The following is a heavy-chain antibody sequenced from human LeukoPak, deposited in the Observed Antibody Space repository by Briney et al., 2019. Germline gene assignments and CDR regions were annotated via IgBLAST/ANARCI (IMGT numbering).Heavy chain of an antibody. V-gene: IGHV5-51*01. J-gene: IGHJ4*02. CDR1: GYSFTSYW. D-gene: IGHD2-15*01. Sequence: GESLKISCKGSGYSFTSYWIGWVRQMPGKGLEWMGIIYPGDSDTRYSPSFQGQVTISADKSISTAYLQWSSLKASDTAMYYCARVGSKGYCSGGSCRLVPRYSDYWGQGTLVTVSS. CDR2: IYPGDSDT. CDR3: ARVGSKGYCSGGSCRLVPRYSDY.